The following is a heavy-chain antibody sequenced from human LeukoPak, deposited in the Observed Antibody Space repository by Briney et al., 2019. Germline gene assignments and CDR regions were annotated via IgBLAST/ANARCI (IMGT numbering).Heavy chain of an antibody. CDR1: GGSISSGSYY. CDR2: IYTSGST. V-gene: IGHV4-61*02. Sequence: SQTLSLTCTVSGGSISSGSYYWSWIRQPAGKGLEWIGRIYTSGSTNYNPSLKSRVTISIDTSKNQFSLKLSSVTAADTAVYYCAGTRRYCSGGSCYNWFDPWGQGTLVTVSS. D-gene: IGHD2-15*01. CDR3: AGTRRYCSGGSCYNWFDP. J-gene: IGHJ5*02.